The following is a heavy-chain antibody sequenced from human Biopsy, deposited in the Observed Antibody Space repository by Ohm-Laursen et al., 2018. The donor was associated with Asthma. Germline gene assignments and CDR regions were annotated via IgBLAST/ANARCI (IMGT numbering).Heavy chain of an antibody. J-gene: IGHJ4*02. CDR1: GFKFDEYT. CDR3: AKVRSDWVITESFDY. D-gene: IGHD3-22*01. V-gene: IGHV3-9*01. CDR2: ISWNSATI. Sequence: SLRLSCAASGFKFDEYTMHWFRQAPGKGLEWVPGISWNSATIGYADSVEGRFTVSRDNAKNSVFLHMDSLRPEDTAFYYCAKVRSDWVITESFDYWGQGVLVTVSS.